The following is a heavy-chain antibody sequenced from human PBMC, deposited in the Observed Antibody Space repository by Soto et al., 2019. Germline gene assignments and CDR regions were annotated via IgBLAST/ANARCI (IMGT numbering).Heavy chain of an antibody. CDR1: GGSIISGGFY. V-gene: IGHV4-31*03. D-gene: IGHD4-17*01. CDR3: ARGAVSRWNNPWYFDH. CDR2: MYYSGST. Sequence: QVQLQESGPGLVKPSQTLSLTCTVSGGSIISGGFYWTWIRQHPGKGLEWIGYMYYSGSTNYNPSLKSRVTISADTSKNQFSLKLSSVTAADTAVYYCARGAVSRWNNPWYFDHWGQGTLVTVSS. J-gene: IGHJ4*02.